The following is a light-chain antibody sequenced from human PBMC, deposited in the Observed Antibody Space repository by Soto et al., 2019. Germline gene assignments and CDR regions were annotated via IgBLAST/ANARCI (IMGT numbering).Light chain of an antibody. Sequence: DSQMTQSPSTLSASVGDRVTITCRASQSISSWLAWYQQKPGKAPKLLIYKASSLESGVPSRFSGSGSGTECTLTISSLQPDDFATYYFQQYNSYPWTFGQGTKVEIK. CDR3: QQYNSYPWT. V-gene: IGKV1-5*03. CDR1: QSISSW. CDR2: KAS. J-gene: IGKJ1*01.